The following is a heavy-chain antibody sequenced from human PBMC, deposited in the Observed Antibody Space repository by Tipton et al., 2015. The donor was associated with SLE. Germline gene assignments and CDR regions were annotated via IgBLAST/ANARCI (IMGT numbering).Heavy chain of an antibody. V-gene: IGHV4-38-2*02. CDR1: GYSISSGYY. CDR3: ARDRGFDFRSPMDV. CDR2: IYHSGST. Sequence: GLVKPSETLSLICTVSGYSISSGYYWGWIRQPPGKGLEWIGSIYHSGSTYYNPSLKSRVTISLDTSKNQFSLKLSSVTAADTAVYYCARDRGFDFRSPMDVWGKGTTVTVSS. J-gene: IGHJ6*03. D-gene: IGHD3-3*01.